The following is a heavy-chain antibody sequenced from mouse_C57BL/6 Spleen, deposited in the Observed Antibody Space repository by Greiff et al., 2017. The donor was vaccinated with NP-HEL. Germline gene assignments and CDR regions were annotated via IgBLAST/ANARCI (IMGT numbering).Heavy chain of an antibody. CDR3: ARAYYSNLWFAY. V-gene: IGHV3-1*01. J-gene: IGHJ3*01. Sequence: VQLKESGPGMVKPSQSLSLTCTVTGYSITSGYDWHWIRHFPGNKLEWMGYISYSGSTNYNPSLKSRISITHDTSKNHFFLKLNSVTTEDTATYYCARAYYSNLWFAYWGQGTLVTVSA. CDR2: ISYSGST. D-gene: IGHD2-5*01. CDR1: GYSITSGYD.